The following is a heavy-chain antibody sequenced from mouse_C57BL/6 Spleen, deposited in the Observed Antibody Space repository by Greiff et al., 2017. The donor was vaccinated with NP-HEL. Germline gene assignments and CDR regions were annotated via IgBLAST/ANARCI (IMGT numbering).Heavy chain of an antibody. CDR3: ARQDWDYAMDY. D-gene: IGHD4-1*01. CDR2: ISSGSSTI. CDR1: GFTFSDYG. Sequence: EVQLQQSGGGLVKPGGSLKLSCAASGFTFSDYGMHWVRQAPEKGLEWVAYISSGSSTIYYADTVKGRFTISRDNAKNTLFLQMTSLRSEDTAMYYCARQDWDYAMDYWGQGTSVTVSS. J-gene: IGHJ4*01. V-gene: IGHV5-17*01.